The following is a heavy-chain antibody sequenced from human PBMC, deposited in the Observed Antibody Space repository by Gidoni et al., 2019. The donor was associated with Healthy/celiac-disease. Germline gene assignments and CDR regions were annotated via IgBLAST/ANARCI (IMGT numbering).Heavy chain of an antibody. CDR1: GGSISSVDYC. J-gene: IGHJ4*02. D-gene: IGHD5-12*01. Sequence: QVHLQESGPGLVTPSQTLSPTCTVSGGSISSVDYCWSWIRQPPGKGLEWIGYIYYSGSTYYNPSLKSRVTISVDTSKNQFSLKLSSVTAADTAVYYCARGNFPGGGYSGYDLDYWGQGTLVTVSS. CDR3: ARGNFPGGGYSGYDLDY. CDR2: IYYSGST. V-gene: IGHV4-30-4*01.